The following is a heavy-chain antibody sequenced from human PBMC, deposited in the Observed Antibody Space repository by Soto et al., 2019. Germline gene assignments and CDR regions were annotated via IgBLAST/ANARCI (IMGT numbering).Heavy chain of an antibody. CDR1: AGSSIGHC. J-gene: IGHJ3*02. V-gene: IGHV4-59*11. CDR3: ARVDGAHALDI. D-gene: IGHD3-10*01. Sequence: WGPMPLPTTVSAGSSIGHCWRRILRPPVKGLEWIGDFYYRGSTNYTPSLKSRVTISVDTSKNQFSLKLSSVTAADTAVYYWARVDGAHALDIWGKGTMVTGSS. CDR2: FYYRGST.